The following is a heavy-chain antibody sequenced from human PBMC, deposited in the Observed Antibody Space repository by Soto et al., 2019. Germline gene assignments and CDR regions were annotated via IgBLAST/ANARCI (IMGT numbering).Heavy chain of an antibody. D-gene: IGHD1-26*01. CDR3: TRDRDRRKWSFNPHY. Sequence: GGSLRLSCTVSGFIFGDYAMSWFRQAPGKGLEWVGFIRSKTYGGTTEYAASVEGRFTISRDDSKSIAYLQMSSLEIEDTAVYYCTRDRDRRKWSFNPHYWGQGTLVTFSS. CDR1: GFIFGDYA. CDR2: IRSKTYGGTT. V-gene: IGHV3-49*03. J-gene: IGHJ4*02.